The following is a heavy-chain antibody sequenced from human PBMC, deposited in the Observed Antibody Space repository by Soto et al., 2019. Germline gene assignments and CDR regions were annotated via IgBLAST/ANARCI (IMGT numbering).Heavy chain of an antibody. V-gene: IGHV3-74*01. CDR3: SRDTFGPRDY. CDR1: GFTFSSYI. D-gene: IGHD3-16*01. Sequence: GGSLRLSCAASGFTFSSYIMNWVRQAPGKGLEWVSRISPDGSSTSYADSVKGRFTISRDNAQNTVYLQMNSLRAEDTAVYYCSRDTFGPRDYWGQGTLVTVSS. CDR2: ISPDGSST. J-gene: IGHJ4*02.